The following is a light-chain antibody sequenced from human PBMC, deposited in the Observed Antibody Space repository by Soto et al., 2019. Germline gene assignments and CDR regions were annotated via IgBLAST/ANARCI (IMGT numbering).Light chain of an antibody. J-gene: IGKJ4*01. Sequence: EIVLTQSPGTLSLSPGERATLSCRASQSVSGSYLAWYQQKPGQAPRLLIYGASSRATGIPDRFSGSGSGTDFTLTISRLEPEDFAVYYCQQYGSPRFGGGTKVDIK. CDR1: QSVSGSY. V-gene: IGKV3-20*01. CDR2: GAS. CDR3: QQYGSPR.